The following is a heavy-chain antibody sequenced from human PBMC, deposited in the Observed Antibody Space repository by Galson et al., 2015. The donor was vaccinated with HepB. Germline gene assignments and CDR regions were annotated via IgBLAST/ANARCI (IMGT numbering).Heavy chain of an antibody. Sequence: LRLSCAASGFTFSSYGMHWVRQAPGKGLEWVAVIWYDGSNKYYADSVKGRFTISRDNSKNTLYLQMNSLRAEDTAVYYCAREPYGSGSFLDYWGQGTLVTVSS. CDR2: IWYDGSNK. CDR1: GFTFSSYG. V-gene: IGHV3-33*08. J-gene: IGHJ4*02. D-gene: IGHD3-10*01. CDR3: AREPYGSGSFLDY.